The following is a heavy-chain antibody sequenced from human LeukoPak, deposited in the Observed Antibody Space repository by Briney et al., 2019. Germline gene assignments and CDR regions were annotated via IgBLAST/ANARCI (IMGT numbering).Heavy chain of an antibody. CDR1: GFSFDDYA. J-gene: IGHJ4*02. V-gene: IGHV3-9*01. Sequence: GGSLRLCCAASGFSFDDYAMHWVRQAPGKGLEWVSGISWNSGSIGYADSVKGRFTISRDNAKNSLYLQMNSLRAEDTALYYCAKDRYYYDSSGYYDYWGQGTLVTVSS. D-gene: IGHD3-22*01. CDR3: AKDRYYYDSSGYYDY. CDR2: ISWNSGSI.